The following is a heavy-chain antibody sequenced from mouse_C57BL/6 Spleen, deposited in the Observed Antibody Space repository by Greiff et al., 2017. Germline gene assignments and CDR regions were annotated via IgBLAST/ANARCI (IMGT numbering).Heavy chain of an antibody. V-gene: IGHV2-2*01. J-gene: IGHJ4*01. CDR3: ARNGDYGSRYYAKDY. Sequence: VKLEEPGPGLVQPSPSLSITCTVSGFSLTSYGVHWVRQSPGKGLEWLGVVWSGGSTDYNAAFISRLSISQDNSKIQVFFKMNSLQADDTAIYYCARNGDYGSRYYAKDYWGQGTSVTVSA. D-gene: IGHD1-1*01. CDR2: VWSGGST. CDR1: GFSLTSYG.